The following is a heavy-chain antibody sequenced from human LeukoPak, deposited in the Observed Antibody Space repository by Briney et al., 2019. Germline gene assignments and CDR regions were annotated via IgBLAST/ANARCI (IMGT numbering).Heavy chain of an antibody. CDR2: INPSGGST. J-gene: IGHJ3*02. CDR1: GYTFTSYY. V-gene: IGHV1-46*01. D-gene: IGHD3-9*01. Sequence: ASVKVSCKXSGYTFTSYYMHWVRQAPGQGLEWMGIINPSGGSTSYAQKFQGRVTMTRDTSTSTVYMELSSLRSEDTAVYYCARDRNVLRYFDWLPRDAFDIWGQGTMVTVSS. CDR3: ARDRNVLRYFDWLPRDAFDI.